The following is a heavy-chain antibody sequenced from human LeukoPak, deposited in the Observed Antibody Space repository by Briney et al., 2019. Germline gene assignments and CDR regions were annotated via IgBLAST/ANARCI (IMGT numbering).Heavy chain of an antibody. CDR1: GFTFSSYS. Sequence: GGSLRLSCAASGFTFSSYSMNWVRQAPGKGLEWVSSISSSSSYIYYADSVKGRFTISRDNAKNSLYLQMNSLRVEDTAIYYCARDSGAAAGPWYFDLWGRGTLVTVSS. CDR3: ARDSGAAAGPWYFDL. V-gene: IGHV3-21*01. J-gene: IGHJ2*01. CDR2: ISSSSSYI. D-gene: IGHD6-13*01.